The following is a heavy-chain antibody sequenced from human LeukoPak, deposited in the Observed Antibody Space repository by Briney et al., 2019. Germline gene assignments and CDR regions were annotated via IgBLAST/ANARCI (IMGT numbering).Heavy chain of an antibody. J-gene: IGHJ4*02. CDR2: IYYSGST. D-gene: IGHD3-3*01. CDR3: ARHYDRKWGFDY. V-gene: IGHV4-59*08. CDR1: GGSISSYY. Sequence: SETLSLTCTVSGGSISSYYWSWIRQPPGKGLEWIGYIYYSGSTNDNPSLKSRVTISVDTSKNQFSLKLSSVTAADTAVYYCARHYDRKWGFDYWGQGTLVTVSS.